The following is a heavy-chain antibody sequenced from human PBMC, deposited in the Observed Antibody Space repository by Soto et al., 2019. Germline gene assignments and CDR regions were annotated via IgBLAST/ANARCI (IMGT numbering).Heavy chain of an antibody. CDR3: ARHGSF. J-gene: IGHJ4*02. V-gene: IGHV4-39*01. Sequence: QMQLQESGPGRVKPSETLSLTCTVSNGSISTTSYNWGWIRQSPGKGLEWIGTIYYTGSISYNQSLKSRVTIAVHTSKNPFSPKLPSVTAADTAVYYSARHGSFWGQGTLVIVSS. CDR2: IYYTGSI. D-gene: IGHD3-16*02. CDR1: NGSISTTSYN.